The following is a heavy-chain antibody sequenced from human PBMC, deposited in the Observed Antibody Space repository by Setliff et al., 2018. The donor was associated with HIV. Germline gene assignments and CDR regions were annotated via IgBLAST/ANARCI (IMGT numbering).Heavy chain of an antibody. Sequence: PSETLSLTCSLSGGSISSYHWNWIRQPPGKGLEWIGYIYYSGSTNYNPSLKSRVTISVDTSKNQFSLKLSSVTAAGTAVYYCARGWIYYYYDIWGQGTMVTVSS. V-gene: IGHV4-59*01. D-gene: IGHD3-10*01. CDR2: IYYSGST. CDR3: ARGWIYYYYDI. J-gene: IGHJ3*02. CDR1: GGSISSYH.